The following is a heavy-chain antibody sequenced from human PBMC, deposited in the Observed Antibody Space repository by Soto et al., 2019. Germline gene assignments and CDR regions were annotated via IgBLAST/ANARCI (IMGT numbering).Heavy chain of an antibody. J-gene: IGHJ6*02. CDR3: ARGFGSGRDYGLDV. V-gene: IGHV4-34*01. Sequence: QVQLQQWGAGLLKPSETLSLTCAVSGESFSDYFWSWIRQPPGKGLEWIGEIDQTGRTNYNPSLKSRVIMSVDTSKNQFSLNLSSVTAADTAMYDCARGFGSGRDYGLDVWGQGTTVTVS. CDR1: GESFSDYF. D-gene: IGHD3-10*01. CDR2: IDQTGRT.